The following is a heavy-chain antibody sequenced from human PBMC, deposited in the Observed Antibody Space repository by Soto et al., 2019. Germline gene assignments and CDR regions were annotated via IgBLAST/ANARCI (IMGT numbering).Heavy chain of an antibody. J-gene: IGHJ6*02. CDR3: ATGRISRVLDV. V-gene: IGHV4-59*12. Sequence: LSLTCSVSGGTISSYYWSWIRQPPGKGLEWIGYIYSRGTTSYNPSLKSRATILVDTSKNQFSLRLTSVTATDTAVYYCATGRISRVLDVWGQGTTVTVSS. CDR1: GGTISSYY. CDR2: IYSRGTT.